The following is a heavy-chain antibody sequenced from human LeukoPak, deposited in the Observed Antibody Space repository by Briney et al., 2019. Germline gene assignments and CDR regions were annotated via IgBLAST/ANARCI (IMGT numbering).Heavy chain of an antibody. CDR2: IDPKSGGT. CDR3: VRDASVSADY. D-gene: IGHD5/OR15-5a*01. J-gene: IGHJ4*02. V-gene: IGHV1-2*06. CDR1: GYTFTGYY. Sequence: ASVKVSCKASGYTFTGYYMHWVRQAPGQGLEWMGRIDPKSGGTSYAQKFQGRVTMTRDTSISTAYMELTRLTSDDTAVYYCVRDASVSADYCGQGTLVTVSS.